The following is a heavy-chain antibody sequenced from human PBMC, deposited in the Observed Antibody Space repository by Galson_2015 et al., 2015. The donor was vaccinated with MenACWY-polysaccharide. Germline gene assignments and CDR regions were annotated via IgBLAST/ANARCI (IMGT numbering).Heavy chain of an antibody. CDR3: ARDPRGARSSYFDN. CDR1: GFTFSDYY. Sequence: SLRLSCAASGFTFSDYYMHWLRQAPGKGLEWVSYISDSGSAIYFADSVKGRFIISRDNAKNSLHLQMNSLRAKDTAVYYCARDPRGARSSYFDNWGQGILVTVPS. CDR2: ISDSGSAI. J-gene: IGHJ4*02. V-gene: IGHV3-11*01. D-gene: IGHD3-10*01.